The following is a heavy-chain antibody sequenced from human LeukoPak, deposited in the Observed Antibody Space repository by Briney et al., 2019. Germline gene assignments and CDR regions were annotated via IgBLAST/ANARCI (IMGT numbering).Heavy chain of an antibody. J-gene: IGHJ3*02. CDR1: NDSITSYS. D-gene: IGHD5-24*01. CDR3: ATSDGYPYIDAFDI. CDR2: IYYSGSA. Sequence: SETLSLTCTVSNDSITSYSWNWIRQPPGKGLEWIGSIYYSGSADYIPSLRNRLTISVDTSKNEFSLKLSSVSAADTAVYYCATSDGYPYIDAFDIWGQGTMVTVSS. V-gene: IGHV4-59*01.